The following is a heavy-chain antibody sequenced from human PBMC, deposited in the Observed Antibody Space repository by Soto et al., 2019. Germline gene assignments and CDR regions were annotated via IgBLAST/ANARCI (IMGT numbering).Heavy chain of an antibody. J-gene: IGHJ6*02. CDR1: GYIFSNYW. Sequence: EVQLVESGGGLVQPGGSLRLSCAASGYIFSNYWLHWVRQAPGKGLVWVSRVNSDGSSTTYADSVKGRFTISRDNAKNTLYLQMNSLRVEDTAVYSCGREVMGGAAADVWGQGTTVTVSS. D-gene: IGHD6-13*01. V-gene: IGHV3-74*01. CDR3: GREVMGGAAADV. CDR2: VNSDGSST.